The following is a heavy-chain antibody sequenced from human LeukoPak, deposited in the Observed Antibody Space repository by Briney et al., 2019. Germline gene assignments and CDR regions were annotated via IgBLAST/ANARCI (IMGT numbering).Heavy chain of an antibody. CDR2: INPNSGGT. D-gene: IGHD5-18*01. CDR1: GYTLSGYY. CDR3: ARGDSYGSAFYYYYYMDV. J-gene: IGHJ6*03. Sequence: ASVKVSCKASGYTLSGYYIHWVRQAPGQGLEWMGWINPNSGGTNYAQKFQGRVTMTGDTSISTASMELSRLRFDDTAVYYCARGDSYGSAFYYYYYMDVWGKGTTVTVSS. V-gene: IGHV1-2*02.